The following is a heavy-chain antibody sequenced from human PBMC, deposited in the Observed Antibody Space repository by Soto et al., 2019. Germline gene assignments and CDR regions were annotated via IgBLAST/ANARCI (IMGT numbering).Heavy chain of an antibody. J-gene: IGHJ6*02. CDR3: ARDPVPGRDDILTGYYYGMDV. V-gene: IGHV4-31*03. Sequence: QVQLQESGPGLVKPSQTLSLTCTVSGGSISSGGYYWSWIRQHPGKGLEWIGYIYYSGSTYYNPSLKSRVTISVDTSKNQFSLKLSSVTAADTAVYYCARDPVPGRDDILTGYYYGMDVWGQGTTVTVSS. CDR2: IYYSGST. D-gene: IGHD3-9*01. CDR1: GGSISSGGYY.